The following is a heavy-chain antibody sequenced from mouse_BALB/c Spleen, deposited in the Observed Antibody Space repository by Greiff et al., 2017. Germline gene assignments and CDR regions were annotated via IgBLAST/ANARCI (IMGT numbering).Heavy chain of an antibody. J-gene: IGHJ1*01. Sequence: VQLQQPGAELVKPGASVKLSCKASGYTFTSYYMYWVKQRPGQGLEWIGGINPSNGGTNFNEKFKSKATLTVDKSSSTAYMQLSSLTSEDSAVYYCTRDDGYFWYFDVWGAGTTVTVSS. D-gene: IGHD2-3*01. CDR3: TRDDGYFWYFDV. CDR2: INPSNGGT. V-gene: IGHV1S81*02. CDR1: GYTFTSYY.